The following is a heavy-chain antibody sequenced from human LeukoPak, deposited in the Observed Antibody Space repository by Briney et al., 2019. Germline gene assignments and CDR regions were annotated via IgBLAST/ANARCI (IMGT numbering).Heavy chain of an antibody. J-gene: IGHJ4*02. V-gene: IGHV3-30*04. CDR1: GFTFSSYV. D-gene: IGHD6-19*01. CDR3: AKELIAVAGNDY. CDR2: ISYDGSNE. Sequence: PGGSLRLSCAASGFTFSSYVMHWVRQAPGKGLEWVAIISYDGSNEYYADSVKGRFTISRDNSKNTLYLQMNSLRAEDTAVYYCAKELIAVAGNDYWGQGTLVTVSS.